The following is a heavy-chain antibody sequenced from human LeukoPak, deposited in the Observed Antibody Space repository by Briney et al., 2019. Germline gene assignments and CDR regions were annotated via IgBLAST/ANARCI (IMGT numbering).Heavy chain of an antibody. CDR2: IYFSGNT. Sequence: SETLSLTCTVSGDSINSYYWSWIRQPPGKALDCLRYIYFSGNTKCNPYLKNRVTISVDRSKSQFYLTLRSVTAADTAVYYCARDLNHGFNYYYYGLEVWGQGTTVTVSS. J-gene: IGHJ6*02. V-gene: IGHV4-59*01. D-gene: IGHD3-9*01. CDR1: GDSINSYY. CDR3: ARDLNHGFNYYYYGLEV.